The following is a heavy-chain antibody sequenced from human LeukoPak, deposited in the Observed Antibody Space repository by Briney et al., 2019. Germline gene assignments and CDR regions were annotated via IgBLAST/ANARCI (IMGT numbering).Heavy chain of an antibody. CDR2: INPSGGST. CDR3: ARPYYYGSGSYLVFDY. J-gene: IGHJ4*02. V-gene: IGHV1-46*01. Sequence: ASVKVSCKASGYTFTSYCMHWVRQAPGQGLEWMGIINPSGGSTSYAQKFQGRVTMTRDMSTSTVYMELSSLRSDDTAVYYCARPYYYGSGSYLVFDYWGQGTLVTVSS. D-gene: IGHD3-10*01. CDR1: GYTFTSYC.